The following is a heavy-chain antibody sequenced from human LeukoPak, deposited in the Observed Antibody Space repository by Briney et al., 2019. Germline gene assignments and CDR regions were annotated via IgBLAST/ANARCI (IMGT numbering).Heavy chain of an antibody. J-gene: IGHJ4*02. CDR1: GFTFSSYA. V-gene: IGHV3-23*01. Sequence: PGGSLRLSCAASGFTFSSYAMSWVRQAPGKGLEWVSTISGNGRSTYYGDSVKGRFTISRDNSKNSLYLQMNSLRAEDTAMYYCARGEYYYDGGYWGQGTLVTVSS. CDR3: ARGEYYYDGGY. CDR2: ISGNGRST. D-gene: IGHD3-22*01.